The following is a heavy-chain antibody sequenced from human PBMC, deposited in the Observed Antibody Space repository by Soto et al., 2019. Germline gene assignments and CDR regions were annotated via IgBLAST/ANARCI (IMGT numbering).Heavy chain of an antibody. CDR1: GFTFSSYS. J-gene: IGHJ4*02. V-gene: IGHV3-21*01. CDR3: ARGGEMATITWFDY. Sequence: EVQLVESGGGLVKPGGSLRLSCAASGFTFSSYSMNWVRQAPGKGLEWVSSISSSSSYIYYADSVKGRFTISRDNAKNTLYLQMNSRRAEATVVYYCARGGEMATITWFDYWGQGTLVTVSS. CDR2: ISSSSSYI. D-gene: IGHD5-12*01.